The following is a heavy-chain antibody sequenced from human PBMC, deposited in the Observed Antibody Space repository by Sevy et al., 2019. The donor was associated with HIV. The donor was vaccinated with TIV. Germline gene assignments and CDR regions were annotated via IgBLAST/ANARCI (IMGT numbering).Heavy chain of an antibody. CDR1: GGSINNYY. CDR3: ARDLGITKIRGIYYYYGMDV. V-gene: IGHV4-59*01. Sequence: SETLSLTCTVSGGSINNYYWSWIRQSPGEGLEWIGYISYSGNTNYNPSLKSRVTISVDTSRNQFSLKLNSVTAADTAVYYCARDLGITKIRGIYYYYGMDVRGQGTTVTVSS. CDR2: ISYSGNT. J-gene: IGHJ6*02. D-gene: IGHD3-10*01.